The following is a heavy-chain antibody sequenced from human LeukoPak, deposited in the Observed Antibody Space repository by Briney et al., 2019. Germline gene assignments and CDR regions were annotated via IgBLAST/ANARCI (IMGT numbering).Heavy chain of an antibody. V-gene: IGHV4-30-4*01. CDR3: ARDKARGYEYYYDSSGYYLDY. J-gene: IGHJ4*02. CDR2: IYYSGST. CDR1: GGSISSGDYY. Sequence: SQTLSLTCTVSGGSISSGDYYWSWIRQPPGKGLEWIGYIYYSGSTNYNPSLKSRVTISVDTSKNQFSLKLSSVTAADTAVYYCARDKARGYEYYYDSSGYYLDYWGQGTLVTVSS. D-gene: IGHD3-22*01.